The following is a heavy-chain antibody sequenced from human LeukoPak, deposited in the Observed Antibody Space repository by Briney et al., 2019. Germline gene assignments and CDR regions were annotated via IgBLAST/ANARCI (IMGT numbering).Heavy chain of an antibody. J-gene: IGHJ3*02. D-gene: IGHD3-10*01. V-gene: IGHV3-30*04. CDR3: AKDLRFGELLGAFDI. CDR1: GFTFSSYA. Sequence: GGSLRLSCAASGFTFSSYAMHWVRQAPGKGLEWVAVISYDGSNKYYADSVKGRFTISRDNSKNTLYLQMNSLRAEDTALYYCAKDLRFGELLGAFDIWGQGTMVTVSS. CDR2: ISYDGSNK.